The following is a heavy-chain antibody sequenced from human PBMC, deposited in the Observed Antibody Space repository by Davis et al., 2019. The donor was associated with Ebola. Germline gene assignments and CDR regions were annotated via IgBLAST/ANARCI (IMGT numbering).Heavy chain of an antibody. CDR1: RYTFTSYY. J-gene: IGHJ4*02. D-gene: IGHD1-26*01. Sequence: ASVKVSCKASRYTFTSYYMHWVRQAPGQGLEWMGIINPSGGSTSYAQKFQGSVTMTRDTSTSTVYMELSSLRSEDTAVYYCARAHIVGSPEVGFDYWGQGTLVTVSS. V-gene: IGHV1-46*01. CDR3: ARAHIVGSPEVGFDY. CDR2: INPSGGST.